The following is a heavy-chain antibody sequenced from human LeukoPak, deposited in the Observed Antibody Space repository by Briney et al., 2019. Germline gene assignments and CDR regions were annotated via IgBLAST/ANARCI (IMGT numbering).Heavy chain of an antibody. CDR2: IYYSGSS. V-gene: IGHV4-39*01. Sequence: PSETLSLTCTVSGGSITSNNYYWGWIRQPPGKGLEWIGTIYYSGSSYYNPSLKSRVTLSVDTSKNQFSPKLTSVTAADTAVYYCARGGTGWYFPFWGQGTLVTVSS. CDR3: ARGGTGWYFPF. CDR1: GGSITSNNYY. D-gene: IGHD6-19*01. J-gene: IGHJ4*02.